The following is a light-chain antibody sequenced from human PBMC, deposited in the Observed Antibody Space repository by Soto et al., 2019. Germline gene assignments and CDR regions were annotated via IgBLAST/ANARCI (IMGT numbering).Light chain of an antibody. J-gene: IGKJ4*01. CDR3: QQSYSAPPT. CDR2: AAS. V-gene: IGKV1-39*01. Sequence: DILSIPHTSSLSASVGDRVTITCRASQSISNYLNWYQQKPGKAPKVLIYAASSLRSGVPSRFSGSASGTDFTLTISSLQPEDFATYYCQQSYSAPPTFGGGTKVDIK. CDR1: QSISNY.